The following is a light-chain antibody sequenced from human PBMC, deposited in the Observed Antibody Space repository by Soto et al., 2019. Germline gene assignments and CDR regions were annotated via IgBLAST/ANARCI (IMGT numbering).Light chain of an antibody. Sequence: DIQMTQSPSSLSASVGDRVTITCQASQDIRNYLNWYQQKPGKAPKLLIYDASNLETGVPSRFSGSGSGRNFPFTISSLQPEDIATYYCQQCNDLLTFGGGTRIEIK. J-gene: IGKJ4*01. CDR2: DAS. CDR1: QDIRNY. V-gene: IGKV1-33*01. CDR3: QQCNDLLT.